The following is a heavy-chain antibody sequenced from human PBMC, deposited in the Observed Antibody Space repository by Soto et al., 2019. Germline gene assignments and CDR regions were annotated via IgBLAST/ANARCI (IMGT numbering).Heavy chain of an antibody. CDR2: ISSSSSYI. CDR3: ARGLSPGYCSSTSCYDAFDI. V-gene: IGHV3-21*01. Sequence: VQLVESGGGLVKPGGSLRLSCAASGFTFSSYSMNWVRQAPGKGLEWVSSISSSSSYIYYADSVKGRFTISRDNAKNSLYLQMNSLRAEDTAVYYCARGLSPGYCSSTSCYDAFDIWGQGTMVTVSS. D-gene: IGHD2-2*01. CDR1: GFTFSSYS. J-gene: IGHJ3*02.